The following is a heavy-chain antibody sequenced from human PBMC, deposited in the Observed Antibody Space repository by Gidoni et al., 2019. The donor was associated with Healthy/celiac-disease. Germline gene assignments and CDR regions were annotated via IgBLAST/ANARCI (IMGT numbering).Heavy chain of an antibody. Sequence: VQLVESGGGAVQPGRSLRLSCAASGSTFSSYGMHWVRQAPGKGLECVAVISYDGSNKYYADTVKGRFTISRDNSKNTLYLQMNSLRAEDTAVYYCAKVSGRWELWNWYFDLLGRGTLVTVSS. J-gene: IGHJ2*01. V-gene: IGHV3-30*18. CDR1: GSTFSSYG. D-gene: IGHD1-26*01. CDR2: ISYDGSNK. CDR3: AKVSGRWELWNWYFDL.